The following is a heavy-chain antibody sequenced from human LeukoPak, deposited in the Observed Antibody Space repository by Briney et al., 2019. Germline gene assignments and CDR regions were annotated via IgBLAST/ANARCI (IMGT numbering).Heavy chain of an antibody. J-gene: IGHJ3*02. V-gene: IGHV3-23*01. D-gene: IGHD2-2*03. Sequence: GGSLRLSCAASGFTFDNYGIGWVRQAPGKGLEWVSGISGSGGRTYYADSVKGRFTISRDNSKNTLFLQLNSLGVEDTATYYCAIPTCSGSGYCSTSDPFHTWGQGTMVTGSS. CDR1: GFTFDNYG. CDR2: ISGSGGRT. CDR3: AIPTCSGSGYCSTSDPFHT.